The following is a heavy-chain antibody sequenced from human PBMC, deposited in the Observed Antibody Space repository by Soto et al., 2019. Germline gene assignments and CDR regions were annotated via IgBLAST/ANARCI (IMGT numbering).Heavy chain of an antibody. CDR2: ISYDGSNK. Sequence: LRLSCAASGFTFRGFAMHWVRQAPGKELELVAAISYDGSNKYYADSVKGRFTISRDNSKNTLYLQMNSLRDEDTAVYYCARAIAPGGFSWFDPWGQGTLVNVSS. D-gene: IGHD3-16*01. CDR1: GFTFRGFA. CDR3: ARAIAPGGFSWFDP. V-gene: IGHV3-30-3*01. J-gene: IGHJ5*02.